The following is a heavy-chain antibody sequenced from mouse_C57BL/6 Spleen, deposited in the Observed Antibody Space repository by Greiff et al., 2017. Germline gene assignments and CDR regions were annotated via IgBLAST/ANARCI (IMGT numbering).Heavy chain of an antibody. Sequence: VKLVESGGGLVQPGGSLKLSCAASGFTFSDYYMYWVRQTPEKRLEWVAYISNGGGSTYYPDTVKGRFTISRDNAKNTLYLQMSRLKSEDTAMYYCARRHYGSSYEYFDYWGQGTTLTVSS. V-gene: IGHV5-12*01. J-gene: IGHJ2*01. CDR1: GFTFSDYY. CDR2: ISNGGGST. CDR3: ARRHYGSSYEYFDY. D-gene: IGHD1-1*01.